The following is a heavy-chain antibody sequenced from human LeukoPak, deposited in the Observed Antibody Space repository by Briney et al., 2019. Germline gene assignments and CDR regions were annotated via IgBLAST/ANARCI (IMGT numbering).Heavy chain of an antibody. CDR2: KYYTGDT. Sequence: SETLSLTCTVSGGSITTYYWNWIRQPPGKGLEWIGHKYYTGDTNYNPSLKSRVAISVDTSKDQFSLKLSSVTAADTAVYYCARPRLGATPFDAFDIWGQGTMVTVSS. CDR3: ARPRLGATPFDAFDI. V-gene: IGHV4-59*12. CDR1: GGSITTYY. D-gene: IGHD1-26*01. J-gene: IGHJ3*02.